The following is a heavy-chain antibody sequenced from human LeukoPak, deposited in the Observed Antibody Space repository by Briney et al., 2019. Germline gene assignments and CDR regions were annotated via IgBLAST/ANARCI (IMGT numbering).Heavy chain of an antibody. CDR1: GFTFSNYA. J-gene: IGHJ4*02. CDR2: IGGSGGST. D-gene: IGHD3-9*01. V-gene: IGHV3-23*01. Sequence: PGGSLRLSCAASGFTFSNYAMSWVRQAPGKGLEWVSAIGGSGGSTYYADSVKGRFTISRDNSKNTLYLQMNSLRAEDTAVYYCAKGYYGVLTYFDYWGQGTLVTVSS. CDR3: AKGYYGVLTYFDY.